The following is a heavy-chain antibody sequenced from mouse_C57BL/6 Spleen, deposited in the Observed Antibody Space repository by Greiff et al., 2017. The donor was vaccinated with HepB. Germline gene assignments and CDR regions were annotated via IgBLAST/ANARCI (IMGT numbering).Heavy chain of an antibody. V-gene: IGHV1-50*01. J-gene: IGHJ4*01. CDR2: IDPSDSYT. CDR3: ARGYYAMDY. Sequence: QVQLQQPGAELVKPGASVKLSCKASGYTFTSYWMQRVKQRPGQGLEWIGEIDPSDSYTNYNQKFKGKATLTVDTSSSTAYMQLSSLTSEDSAVYYCARGYYAMDYWGQGTSVTVSS. CDR1: GYTFTSYW.